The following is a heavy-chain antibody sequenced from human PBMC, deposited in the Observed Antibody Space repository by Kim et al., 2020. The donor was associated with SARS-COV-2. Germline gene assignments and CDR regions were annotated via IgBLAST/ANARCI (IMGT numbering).Heavy chain of an antibody. CDR1: GFTFSSYG. J-gene: IGHJ6*02. CDR3: ATAPGIAAAGSYYYGMDV. D-gene: IGHD6-13*01. CDR2: IWYDGSNK. Sequence: GGSLRLSCAASGFTFSSYGMHWVRQAPGKGLEWVAVIWYDGSNKYYADSVKGRFTISRDNSKNTLYLQMNSLRAEDTAVYYCATAPGIAAAGSYYYGMDVWGQGTTVTVSS. V-gene: IGHV3-33*01.